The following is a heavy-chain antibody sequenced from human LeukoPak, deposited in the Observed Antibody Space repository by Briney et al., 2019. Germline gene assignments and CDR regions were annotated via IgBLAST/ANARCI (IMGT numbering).Heavy chain of an antibody. V-gene: IGHV3-74*01. CDR3: ASTLGGVDTAMVDAFDI. Sequence: GGSLRLSCAASGFTFSSYWIHWVRQAPGKGLVWVSRINSDGSSTSYADSVKGRFTISRDNAKNTLYLQMNSLRAEDTAVYYCASTLGGVDTAMVDAFDIWGQGTMVTVSS. J-gene: IGHJ3*02. CDR2: INSDGSST. CDR1: GFTFSSYW. D-gene: IGHD5-18*01.